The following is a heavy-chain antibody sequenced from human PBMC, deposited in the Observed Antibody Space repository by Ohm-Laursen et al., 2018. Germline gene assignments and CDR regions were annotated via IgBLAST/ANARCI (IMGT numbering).Heavy chain of an antibody. J-gene: IGHJ3*02. CDR3: ARVYENYDRAFDI. CDR2: IWYDRSKE. D-gene: IGHD3-22*01. V-gene: IGHV3-33*01. CDR1: GFPFSSYV. Sequence: SLRLSCAASGFPFSSYVMDWVRQAPGKGLEWVAIIWYDRSKEYYADSVKGRFTISRDNSKNTLYLQMNSLRAEDTAVYYCARVYENYDRAFDIWGQGTMVTVSS.